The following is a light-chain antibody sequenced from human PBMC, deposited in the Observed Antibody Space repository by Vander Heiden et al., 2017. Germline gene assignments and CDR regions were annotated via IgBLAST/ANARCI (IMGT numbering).Light chain of an antibody. CDR3: AAWDDSLNGYV. Sequence: QSVLTQPPSASGTPEQRVTISCSGSSSNIGSNTVNWYQQLPGTAPKLRIYSNNQRPSGVPDRFSGSKSGTSASLAISGLQSEDEADYYCAAWDDSLNGYVFGTGTKVTVL. CDR1: SSNIGSNT. V-gene: IGLV1-44*01. CDR2: SNN. J-gene: IGLJ1*01.